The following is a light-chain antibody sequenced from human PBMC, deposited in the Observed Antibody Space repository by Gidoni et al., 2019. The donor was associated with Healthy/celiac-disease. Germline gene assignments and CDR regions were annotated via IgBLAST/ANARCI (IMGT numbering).Light chain of an antibody. J-gene: IGKJ2*01. CDR3: QQRSNWPRYT. CDR2: DAS. V-gene: IGKV3-11*01. Sequence: EIVLTQSRATLSVSPGERATLSCRASQSVSSYLAWYHQKPGQAPRLLIYDASTRATGIPARFSGSGSGTDFTLTISSLEPEDFAVYYCQQRSNWPRYTFGQGTKLEIK. CDR1: QSVSSY.